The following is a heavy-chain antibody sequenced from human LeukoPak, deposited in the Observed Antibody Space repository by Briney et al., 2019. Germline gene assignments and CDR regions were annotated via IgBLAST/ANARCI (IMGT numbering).Heavy chain of an antibody. V-gene: IGHV4-4*07. CDR2: IYPSGST. J-gene: IGHJ4*02. CDR3: AREDAYYYGSGSYRIFDY. Sequence: SETLSLTCTVSGGSISSYYWSWIRQPAGKGLEWIGRIYPSGSTNYNPSLKSRVTMSVDTSKNQFSLKLSSVTAADTAVYYCAREDAYYYGSGSYRIFDYWGQGTLVTVSS. D-gene: IGHD3-10*01. CDR1: GGSISSYY.